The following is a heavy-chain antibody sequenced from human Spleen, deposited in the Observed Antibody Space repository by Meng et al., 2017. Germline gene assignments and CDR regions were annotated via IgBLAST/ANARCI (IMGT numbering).Heavy chain of an antibody. J-gene: IGHJ4*02. CDR3: ARGTPGRSYSDY. CDR2: LGAHPGDT. D-gene: IGHD3-10*01. CDR1: GYTYTHYQ. Sequence: QVQLVQSGAEVKRPGASVTVSCKASGYTYTHYQMDWVRQAPGQGLEWMAWLGAHPGDTSHAPKFQGRVTVSADRPTATAYMELRSLRSDDTAVYYCARGTPGRSYSDYWGQGTLVTVSS. V-gene: IGHV1-18*01.